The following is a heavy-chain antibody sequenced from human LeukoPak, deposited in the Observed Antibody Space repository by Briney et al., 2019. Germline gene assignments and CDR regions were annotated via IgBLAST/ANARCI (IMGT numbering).Heavy chain of an antibody. CDR3: AKADDFRSDFDY. Sequence: GGSLRLSCAVSGFTFSTYAMSWVRQAPGKGLEWVSGIGDSGANAYYVDSVRGRFTISRDNSRNTLFLQMNSLRAEDTALYFCAKADDFRSDFDYWGQGTLVTVSS. CDR1: GFTFSTYA. V-gene: IGHV3-23*01. J-gene: IGHJ4*02. CDR2: IGDSGANA. D-gene: IGHD3-3*01.